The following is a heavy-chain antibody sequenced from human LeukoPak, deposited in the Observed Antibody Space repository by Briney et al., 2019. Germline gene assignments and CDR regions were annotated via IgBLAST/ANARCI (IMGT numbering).Heavy chain of an antibody. V-gene: IGHV3-23*01. CDR1: GFTFSSYG. CDR2: ISGSGGST. CDR3: AKDGSIDILTGYWDY. D-gene: IGHD3-9*01. Sequence: PGGSLRLSCAASGFTFSSYGMSWVRQAPGKGLEWVSAISGSGGSTYYADSVKGRFTISRDNSKNTLYLQMNSLRAEDTAVYYCAKDGSIDILTGYWDYWGQGTLVTVSS. J-gene: IGHJ4*02.